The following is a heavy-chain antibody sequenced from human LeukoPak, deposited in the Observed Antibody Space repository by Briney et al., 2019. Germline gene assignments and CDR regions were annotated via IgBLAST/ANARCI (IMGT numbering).Heavy chain of an antibody. Sequence: PSQTLSLTCTVSGGSISSDTYSWSWVRQPAGKGLEWIGRIYTSGSTNYNPSLKSRVTISVGTSKNQFSLKLNSVTAADTAFYYCARAGGLGTYYPNWFDPWGQGTLVTVSS. J-gene: IGHJ5*02. D-gene: IGHD3-10*01. V-gene: IGHV4-61*02. CDR2: IYTSGST. CDR3: ARAGGLGTYYPNWFDP. CDR1: GGSISSDTYS.